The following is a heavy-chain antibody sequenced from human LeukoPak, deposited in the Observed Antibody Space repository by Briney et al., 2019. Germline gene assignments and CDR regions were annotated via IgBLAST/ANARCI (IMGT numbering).Heavy chain of an antibody. D-gene: IGHD5-12*01. CDR1: GGSLSGYY. Sequence: PSETLSLTCTVSGGSLSGYYGSWIRQPPGKGLEWIGYIYYSWSTTYNPSLKRRVTISVDTTKNQFSLKLSSVTAADTAVYYCARTTTTTLDYWGQGTLVTVSS. J-gene: IGHJ4*02. V-gene: IGHV4-59*01. CDR2: IYYSWST. CDR3: ARTTTTTLDY.